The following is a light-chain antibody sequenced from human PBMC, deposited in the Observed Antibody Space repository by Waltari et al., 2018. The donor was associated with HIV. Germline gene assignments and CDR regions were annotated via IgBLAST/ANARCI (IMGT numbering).Light chain of an antibody. CDR3: AAWDASLHVV. V-gene: IGLV1-44*01. CDR2: SNH. Sequence: QSVLTQPPSASGTLGQGVTISCFGSSSNIGTNTVNWYQHLPGAAPKLIIFSNHQRPSGVPDRFSGAQSCTSAFLTITGLLPGDEATYYCAAWDASLHVVFGGGTQLTVL. CDR1: SSNIGTNT. J-gene: IGLJ2*01.